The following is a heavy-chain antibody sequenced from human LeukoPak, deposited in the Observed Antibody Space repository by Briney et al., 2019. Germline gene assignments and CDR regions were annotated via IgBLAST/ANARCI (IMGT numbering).Heavy chain of an antibody. CDR3: ARLVTAIGGMDA. V-gene: IGHV4-59*01. Sequence: SETLSLTCTVSGGSISSYDWSWIRQPPGKGREWIGYIYYSGSTNYTPSLKSRVPISVDTSKTQFSLKLSSVPAADTAVYYCARLVTAIGGMDAWGQGNTVTVSS. CDR1: GGSISSYD. J-gene: IGHJ6*02. D-gene: IGHD3-16*02. CDR2: IYYSGST.